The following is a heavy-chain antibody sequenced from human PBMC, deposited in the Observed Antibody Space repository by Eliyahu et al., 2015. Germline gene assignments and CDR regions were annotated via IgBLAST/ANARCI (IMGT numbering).Heavy chain of an antibody. CDR3: ARGSHYDY. J-gene: IGHJ4*02. Sequence: QVQLVQSGAEXKXPGASVKVSXEASGYTFNTYGISXVRQAPGQGLEWMGWISTYNGDTNYAQKLQGRVTMTTDTSTRTAYMELRSLGSDDTAVYYCARGSHYDYWGQGTLVTVSS. D-gene: IGHD3-10*01. CDR2: ISTYNGDT. V-gene: IGHV1-18*01. CDR1: GYTFNTYG.